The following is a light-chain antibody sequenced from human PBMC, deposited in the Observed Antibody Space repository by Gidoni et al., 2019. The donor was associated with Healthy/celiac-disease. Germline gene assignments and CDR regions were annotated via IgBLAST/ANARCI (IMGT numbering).Light chain of an antibody. CDR3: QQYGSSFT. V-gene: IGKV3-20*01. J-gene: IGKJ3*01. CDR2: GAS. CDR1: QSVSSSY. Sequence: IVLTPSPGTLSLSPGERATLSCRASQSVSSSYLAWYQQTPGQAPRLLIYGASSRATGIPDRFSGSGSGTDFTLTISRLEPEDFAVYYCQQYGSSFTFGPGTKVDIK.